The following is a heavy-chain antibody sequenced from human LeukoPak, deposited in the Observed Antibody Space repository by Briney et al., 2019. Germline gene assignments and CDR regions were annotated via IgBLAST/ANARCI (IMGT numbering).Heavy chain of an antibody. D-gene: IGHD3-9*01. Sequence: ASVKVSCKASGYTFSTYYMHWVRQAPGQGLEWMGWINPNSGGTNYAQKFQGRVTMTRDTSISTAYMELSRLKSDDTAVYYCARDAHYDILTGYSPMDYWGQGTLVTVSS. V-gene: IGHV1-2*02. CDR2: INPNSGGT. CDR3: ARDAHYDILTGYSPMDY. J-gene: IGHJ4*02. CDR1: GYTFSTYY.